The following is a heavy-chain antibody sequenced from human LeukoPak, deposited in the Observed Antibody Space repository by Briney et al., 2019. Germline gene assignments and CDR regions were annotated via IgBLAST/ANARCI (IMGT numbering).Heavy chain of an antibody. Sequence: GGSLRLSCAAAGLTFSSYWMHWVRHAQRKWMVLVSCINSDGSRTSYAEAVKGRFTIAGDNAKNTLYLQMKSLRAEDTAVYYCARDGGPRPKHPFVYWGQGTLVTVSS. V-gene: IGHV3-74*01. D-gene: IGHD3-16*01. J-gene: IGHJ4*02. CDR3: ARDGGPRPKHPFVY. CDR1: GLTFSSYW. CDR2: INSDGSRT.